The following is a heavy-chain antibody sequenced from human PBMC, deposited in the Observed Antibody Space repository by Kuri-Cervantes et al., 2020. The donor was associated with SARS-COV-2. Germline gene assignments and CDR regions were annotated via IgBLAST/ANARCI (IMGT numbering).Heavy chain of an antibody. Sequence: ETLSLTCAASGFTFSNYAIHWVRQAPGKGLEWVPSISSSSSYIYYADSVKGRFTISRDNAKNSLYLQMNSLRAEDTAVYYCASWVYSNYYMDVWGKGTTVTVSS. V-gene: IGHV3-21*01. CDR1: GFTFSNYA. CDR3: ASWVYSNYYMDV. J-gene: IGHJ6*03. D-gene: IGHD3-16*01. CDR2: ISSSSSYI.